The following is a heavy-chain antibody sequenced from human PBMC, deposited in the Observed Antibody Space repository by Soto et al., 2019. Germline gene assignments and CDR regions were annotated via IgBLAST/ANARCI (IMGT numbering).Heavy chain of an antibody. V-gene: IGHV3-9*01. D-gene: IGHD2-21*01. CDR3: AKDMGSYSWSPRFDY. J-gene: IGHJ4*02. Sequence: EVQLVESGGGFVEPGKSLRLSCKTFGFTFDDHAMHWVRQTPGKGLEWVSGVSWNSAVIDYADSVKGRFTISRDDATASLHLQMNNLRPEDSAFYYCAKDMGSYSWSPRFDYWGQGALVTVSS. CDR2: VSWNSAVI. CDR1: GFTFDDHA.